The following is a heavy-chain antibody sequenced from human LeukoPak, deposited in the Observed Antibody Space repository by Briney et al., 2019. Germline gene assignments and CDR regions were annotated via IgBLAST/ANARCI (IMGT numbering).Heavy chain of an antibody. D-gene: IGHD2-15*01. V-gene: IGHV1-18*01. CDR2: ISAYNGNT. J-gene: IGHJ4*02. Sequence: AASVKVSRKASGYTFTSYGISWVRQAPGQGLEWMGCISAYNGNTNYAQKLQGRVTMTTDTSTSTAYMELRSLRADDTAVYYCARLYCSGGSCYSGYFDYWGQGTLVTVSS. CDR3: ARLYCSGGSCYSGYFDY. CDR1: GYTFTSYG.